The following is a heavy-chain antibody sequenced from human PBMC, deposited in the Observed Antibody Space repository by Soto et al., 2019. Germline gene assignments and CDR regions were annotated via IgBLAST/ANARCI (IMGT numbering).Heavy chain of an antibody. CDR3: ARDRHFRGGPDDI. J-gene: IGHJ3*02. D-gene: IGHD3-3*02. Sequence: QVQLVESGGGVVQSGRSPRLSCAASGFTFSSFGMHWVRQAPGKGLEWVALIWYDGTFTHYADSVKGRFTISRDNSKNMLYLQMNSLRADDTAVYYCARDRHFRGGPDDIWGQGTMVTVSS. CDR2: IWYDGTFT. V-gene: IGHV3-33*01. CDR1: GFTFSSFG.